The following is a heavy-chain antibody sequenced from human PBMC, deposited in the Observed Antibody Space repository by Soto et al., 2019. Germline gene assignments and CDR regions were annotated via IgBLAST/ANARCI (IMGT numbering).Heavy chain of an antibody. CDR1: GFTFNNYA. CDR3: AKADENLWPYTWFDP. V-gene: IGHV3-23*01. CDR2: ISLSGGGT. J-gene: IGHJ5*02. Sequence: GGSLRLSCAASGFTFNNYAMSWVRQTPANGLEWVSSISLSGGGTYYADSVKGRFTISRDNSKNTLYLQMNSLRAEDTAVYYCAKADENLWPYTWFDPWGQGTLVTVSS. D-gene: IGHD3-10*01.